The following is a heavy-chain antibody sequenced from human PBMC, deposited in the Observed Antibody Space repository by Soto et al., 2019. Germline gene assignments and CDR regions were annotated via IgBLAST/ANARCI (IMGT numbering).Heavy chain of an antibody. CDR3: ASGYSGYGYAATDYYYYGMDV. CDR2: IYYSGST. CDR1: GGSISSYY. J-gene: IGHJ6*02. V-gene: IGHV4-59*01. Sequence: SETLSLTCTVSGGSISSYYWSWIRQPPGKGLEWIGYIYYSGSTNYNPSLKSRVTISVDTSKNQFSLKLSSVTAADTAVYYCASGYSGYGYAATDYYYYGMDVWGQGTTVTVSS. D-gene: IGHD5-12*01.